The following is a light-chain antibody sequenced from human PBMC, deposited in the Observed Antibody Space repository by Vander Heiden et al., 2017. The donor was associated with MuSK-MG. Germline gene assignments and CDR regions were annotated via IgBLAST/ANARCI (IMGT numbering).Light chain of an antibody. CDR3: QQENSTPYT. CDR2: WAS. J-gene: IGKJ2*01. V-gene: IGKV4-1*01. CDR1: QTVLHSSNNKEY. Sequence: DIVMTQSPDSLAVSLGERATINCKSSQTVLHSSNNKEYLVWYQQKPGQPPKLLIYWASTRESGVPDRFSGSGSGTDFTLTISSLQAEDVAVYYCQQENSTPYTFGQGTKLDIK.